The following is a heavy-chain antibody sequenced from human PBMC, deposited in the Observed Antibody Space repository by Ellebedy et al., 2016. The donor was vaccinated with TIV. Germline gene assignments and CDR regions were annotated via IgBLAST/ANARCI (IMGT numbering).Heavy chain of an antibody. D-gene: IGHD6-19*01. Sequence: GGSLRLSCAASGITVSSNYMSWIRQAPGKGLEWVSDISSSSSYTKYADSVKGRFTISRDNAKNSLFLQMNNLRAEDTAIYYCARVSRRYSSGWGDAFDIWGQGTLVTVSS. V-gene: IGHV3-11*06. CDR1: GITVSSNY. CDR2: ISSSSSYT. CDR3: ARVSRRYSSGWGDAFDI. J-gene: IGHJ3*02.